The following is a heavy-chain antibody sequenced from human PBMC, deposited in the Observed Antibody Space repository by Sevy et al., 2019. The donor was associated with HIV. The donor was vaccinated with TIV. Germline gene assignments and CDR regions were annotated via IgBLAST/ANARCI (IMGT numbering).Heavy chain of an antibody. Sequence: GGSLRLSCAASGFTFSSYAMNWVRQAPGKGLEWVAVISYDGSNKYYADSVKGRFTISRDNSKNTLYLQMNSLRAEDTAVYYCARGRYYDFWRSYYGPRPNDAFDIWGQGTMVTVSS. J-gene: IGHJ3*02. V-gene: IGHV3-30-3*01. CDR3: ARGRYYDFWRSYYGPRPNDAFDI. CDR2: ISYDGSNK. D-gene: IGHD3-3*01. CDR1: GFTFSSYA.